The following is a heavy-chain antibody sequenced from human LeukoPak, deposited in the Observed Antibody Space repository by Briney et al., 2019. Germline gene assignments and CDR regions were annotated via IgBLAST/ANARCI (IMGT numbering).Heavy chain of an antibody. J-gene: IGHJ4*02. CDR1: GYTFTSYD. V-gene: IGHV1-8*01. Sequence: GASVKVSCKASGYTFTSYDINWVRQATGQGLEWMGWMNPNSGNTGYAQKFQGRVTMTRDTSISTAYMELSRLRSDDTAVYYCARVRNLAAAGANFDYWGQGTLVTVSS. D-gene: IGHD6-13*01. CDR3: ARVRNLAAAGANFDY. CDR2: MNPNSGNT.